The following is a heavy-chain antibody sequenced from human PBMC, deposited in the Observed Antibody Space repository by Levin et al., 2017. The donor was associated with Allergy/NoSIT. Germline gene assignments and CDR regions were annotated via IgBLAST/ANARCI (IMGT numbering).Heavy chain of an antibody. CDR1: GYTFTSYG. Sequence: GESLKISCKASGYTFTSYGISWVRQAPGQGLEWMGWISAYNGNTNYAQKLQGRVTMTTDTSTSTAYMELSSLRSDDTAVYYCARDAAYCGGDCYPRKWFDPWGQGTLVTVSS. D-gene: IGHD2-21*02. CDR3: ARDAAYCGGDCYPRKWFDP. V-gene: IGHV1-18*01. CDR2: ISAYNGNT. J-gene: IGHJ5*02.